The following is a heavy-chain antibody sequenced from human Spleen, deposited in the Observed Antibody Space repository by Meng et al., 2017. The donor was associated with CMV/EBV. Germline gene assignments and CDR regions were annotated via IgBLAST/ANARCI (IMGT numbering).Heavy chain of an antibody. V-gene: IGHV2-5*01. D-gene: IGHD3-22*01. CDR2: IYWNDDK. CDR3: AHRQLDYYDSSGYYYEGVYFDY. Sequence: SGPTLVKPTQTLTLTCTFSGFSLSTSGVVVGWIRQPPGKALEWLALIYWNDDKRYSPSLKSRLTITKDTSKNQVVLTMTNMDPVDTATYYCAHRQLDYYDSSGYYYEGVYFDYWGQGTLVTVSS. J-gene: IGHJ4*02. CDR1: GFSLSTSGVV.